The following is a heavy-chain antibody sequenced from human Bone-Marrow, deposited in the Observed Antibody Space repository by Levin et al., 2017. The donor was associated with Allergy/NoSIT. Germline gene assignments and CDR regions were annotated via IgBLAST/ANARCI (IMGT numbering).Heavy chain of an antibody. CDR2: IYYVGSS. CDR3: ARYHCPNGVCDGFDI. CDR1: GGSLSGYY. J-gene: IGHJ3*02. D-gene: IGHD2-8*01. Sequence: GSLRLSCTVSGGSLSGYYWSWIRQPPGKGLEWIGYIYYVGSSNYNAALKSRVIISLDTSNNQFSLKLTSVTAADTAMYYCARYHCPNGVCDGFDIWGQGTMVSVSS. V-gene: IGHV4-59*01.